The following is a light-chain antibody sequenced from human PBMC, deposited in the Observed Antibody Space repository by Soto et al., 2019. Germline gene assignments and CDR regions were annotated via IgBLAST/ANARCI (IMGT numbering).Light chain of an antibody. Sequence: QSALPQPASVSGSPGQSITISCTGTSSDIGDSNFISWYQHSPGKAPRLLIYEVNNRPSGVSRRFSGSKAGNTASLTISGLLEDDEADYFCASFRSGTILVFGSGTRSPS. J-gene: IGLJ1*01. CDR1: SSDIGDSNF. V-gene: IGLV2-14*01. CDR3: ASFRSGTILV. CDR2: EVN.